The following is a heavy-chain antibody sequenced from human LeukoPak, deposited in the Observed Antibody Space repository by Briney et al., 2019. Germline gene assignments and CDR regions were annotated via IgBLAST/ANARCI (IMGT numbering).Heavy chain of an antibody. CDR1: GGSISSGDYY. CDR2: IYYSGST. V-gene: IGHV4-30-4*01. CDR3: AREHYYGSGSYYGRSGWFDP. D-gene: IGHD3-10*01. Sequence: PSETLSLTCTVSGGSISSGDYYWSWIRQPPGKGLEWIGYIYYSGSTYYNPSLKSRVTISVDTSKNQFSQKLSSVTAADTAVYYCAREHYYGSGSYYGRSGWFDPWGQGTLVTVSS. J-gene: IGHJ5*02.